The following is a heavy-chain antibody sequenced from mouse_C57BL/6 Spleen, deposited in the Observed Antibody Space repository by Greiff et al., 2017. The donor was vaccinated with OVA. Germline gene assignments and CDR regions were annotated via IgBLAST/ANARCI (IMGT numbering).Heavy chain of an antibody. CDR3: ARGTGTGYYFDY. J-gene: IGHJ2*01. CDR2: IDPSDSYT. Sequence: QVQLQQPGAELVMPGASVKLSCKASGYTFTSYWMHWVKQRPGQGLEWIGEIDPSDSYTNYNPKFKGKSTLTVDKTSSTAYMQLNSLTAEDSAVYYCARGTGTGYYFDYWGQGTTLTVSS. D-gene: IGHD4-1*01. CDR1: GYTFTSYW. V-gene: IGHV1-69*01.